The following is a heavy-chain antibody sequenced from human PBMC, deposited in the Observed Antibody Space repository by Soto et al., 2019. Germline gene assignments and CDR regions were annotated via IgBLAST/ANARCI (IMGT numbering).Heavy chain of an antibody. D-gene: IGHD3-10*01. CDR2: ISYDGSNK. CDR3: ARAGISDAFDI. Sequence: QVQLVESGGGVVQPGRSLRLSCAASGFTFSSYAMHWVRQAPGKGLEWVAVISYDGSNKYYADSVKGRFTISRDNSKNSLYLQMNSLRAEDTAVYYFARAGISDAFDIWGQGTMVTVSS. J-gene: IGHJ3*02. V-gene: IGHV3-30-3*01. CDR1: GFTFSSYA.